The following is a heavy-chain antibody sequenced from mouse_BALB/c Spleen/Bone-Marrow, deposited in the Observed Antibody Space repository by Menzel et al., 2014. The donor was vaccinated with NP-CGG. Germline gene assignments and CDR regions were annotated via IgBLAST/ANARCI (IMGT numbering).Heavy chain of an antibody. CDR1: GYTFTTYW. CDR2: INPSTGYT. J-gene: IGHJ2*01. CDR3: VLITPVVSDY. Sequence: QVQLQQSGAELAKPGASVKMSCKASGYTFTTYWMHWVKQRPGQGLEWIGYINPSTGYTEYIQKFKDKATLTADKSSSTAYMQLNSLTSEDSSVYYCVLITPVVSDYWGQGTTFTVSS. D-gene: IGHD1-1*01. V-gene: IGHV1-7*01.